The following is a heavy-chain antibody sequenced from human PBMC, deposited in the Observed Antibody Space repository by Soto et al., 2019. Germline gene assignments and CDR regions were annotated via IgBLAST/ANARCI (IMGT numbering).Heavy chain of an antibody. V-gene: IGHV4-34*01. CDR3: ARGLFRRILVVRAANKGGWFAP. J-gene: IGHJ5*02. CDR1: CGSFRGYY. D-gene: IGHD2-2*01. CDR2: INHSGST. Sequence: PSETLSLTCAGSCGSFRGYYWSWIRQPPGKGLEWIGEINHSGSTNYNPSLKSRVTISVDTSKNQFSLKLSSVTAADTAVYYCARGLFRRILVVRAANKGGWFAPCGQGTFVLVSS.